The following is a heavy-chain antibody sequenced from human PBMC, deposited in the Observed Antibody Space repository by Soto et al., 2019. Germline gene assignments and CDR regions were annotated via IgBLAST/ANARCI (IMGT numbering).Heavy chain of an antibody. J-gene: IGHJ4*02. D-gene: IGHD6-13*01. Sequence: SETLSLTCTFSVVSISSGGYYRSWIRQHPWKGLEWIGYIYYSGSTYYNPSLKSRVTISVDTSKNQFSLKLSSVTAADTAVYYCARANPLYSSSWTYKYYFDYWGQGTLVTVSS. CDR1: VVSISSGGYY. CDR2: IYYSGST. V-gene: IGHV4-31*03. CDR3: ARANPLYSSSWTYKYYFDY.